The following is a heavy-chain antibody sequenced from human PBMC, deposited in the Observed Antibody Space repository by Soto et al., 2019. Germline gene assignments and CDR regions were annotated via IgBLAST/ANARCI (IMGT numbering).Heavy chain of an antibody. J-gene: IGHJ3*01. Sequence: QPGGSLRLSCAASGFTFRNYGMNWVRQAPGKGLEWVSYIGIGSSTKYYAESVKGRFTISRDNAKNSLYLQMNSLRAEDTAVYYCARDQLYYNDISGRPLNAFDVWGQGTMVTVSS. CDR3: ARDQLYYNDISGRPLNAFDV. CDR2: IGIGSSTK. D-gene: IGHD3-22*01. CDR1: GFTFRNYG. V-gene: IGHV3-48*01.